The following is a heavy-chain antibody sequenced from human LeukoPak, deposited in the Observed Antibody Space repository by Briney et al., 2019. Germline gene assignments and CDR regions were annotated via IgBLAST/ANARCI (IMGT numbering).Heavy chain of an antibody. J-gene: IGHJ5*02. CDR1: GGAISSSIYY. Sequence: PSETLSLTCTVSGGAISSSIYYWGWIRQPPGKGLEWIGSIFYTGNTYYNPSLKSRVTISLDTSKNQFSLNLRSVTPADTAVNYCAREVMGPWGQGTLVTVSS. V-gene: IGHV4-39*07. CDR3: AREVMGP. CDR2: IFYTGNT.